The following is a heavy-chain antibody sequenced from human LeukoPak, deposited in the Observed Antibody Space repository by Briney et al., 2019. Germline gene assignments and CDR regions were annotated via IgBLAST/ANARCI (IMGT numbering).Heavy chain of an antibody. CDR2: IWYDGSNK. D-gene: IGHD6-13*01. V-gene: IGHV3-33*01. CDR3: ARDPTEQQLVLHYFDY. J-gene: IGHJ4*02. Sequence: GGSLRLSCAASGFTFSSYGMHWVRQAPGKGLEWVAVIWYDGSNKYYADSVKGRFTISSDNSKNTLYLQMNSLRAEDTAVYYCARDPTEQQLVLHYFDYWGQGTLVTVSS. CDR1: GFTFSSYG.